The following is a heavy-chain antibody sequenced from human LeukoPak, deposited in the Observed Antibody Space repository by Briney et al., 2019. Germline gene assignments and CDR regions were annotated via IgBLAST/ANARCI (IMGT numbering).Heavy chain of an antibody. CDR2: IYTSGST. Sequence: SETLSLTCTVSGGSLTGYYWSWIRQPAGKGLEWIGRIYTSGSTNYNPSLKSRVTMSVHTSKNQFSLKLSSVTAADTAVYYCARGFRYGGNNFDYWGQGTLVTVSS. D-gene: IGHD4-23*01. V-gene: IGHV4-4*07. J-gene: IGHJ4*02. CDR3: ARGFRYGGNNFDY. CDR1: GGSLTGYY.